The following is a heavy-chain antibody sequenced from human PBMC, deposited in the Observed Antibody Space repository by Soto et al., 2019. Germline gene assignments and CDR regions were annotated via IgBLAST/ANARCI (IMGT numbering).Heavy chain of an antibody. J-gene: IGHJ4*02. CDR3: AKPQVDIVATMAFDY. CDR1: GFTFSSYA. Sequence: LRLSCAASGFTFSSYAMSWVRQAPGKGLEWVSAISGSGGSTYYADSVKGRFTISRDNSKNTLYLQMHSLRAEDTAVYYCAKPQVDIVATMAFDYWGQGTLVTVSS. CDR2: ISGSGGST. V-gene: IGHV3-23*01. D-gene: IGHD5-12*01.